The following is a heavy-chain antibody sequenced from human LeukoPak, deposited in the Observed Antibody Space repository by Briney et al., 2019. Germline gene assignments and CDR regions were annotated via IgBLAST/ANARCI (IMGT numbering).Heavy chain of an antibody. D-gene: IGHD1-1*01. CDR3: AREGSGMSFNAWNDGLVYYYMDV. CDR1: GFTFSDYY. CDR2: ISSSGSTI. V-gene: IGHV3-11*01. Sequence: GGSLRLSCAASGFTFSDYYMSWIRQAPGKGLEWVSYISSSGSTIYYADSVKGRFTISRDNAKNSLYLQMNSLRAEDTAVYYYAREGSGMSFNAWNDGLVYYYMDVWGKGTTVTVSS. J-gene: IGHJ6*03.